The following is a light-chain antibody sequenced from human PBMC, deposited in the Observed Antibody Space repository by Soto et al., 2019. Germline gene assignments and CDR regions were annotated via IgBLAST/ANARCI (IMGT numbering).Light chain of an antibody. CDR3: QVLHSSTVV. Sequence: SYELTQSLSVSVALGQTAKITCGGNDIGSTNVHWYQQKPGQAPVLVIYRDAIRPSGIPERFSGSNSGNTATLTIGRAQAGDEAHYYCQVLHSSTVVFGGGTQLTVL. V-gene: IGLV3-9*01. CDR1: DIGSTN. J-gene: IGLJ2*01. CDR2: RDA.